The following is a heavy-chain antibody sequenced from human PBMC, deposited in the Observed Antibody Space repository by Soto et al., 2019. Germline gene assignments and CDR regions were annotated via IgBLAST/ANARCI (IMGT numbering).Heavy chain of an antibody. J-gene: IGHJ6*03. CDR3: AREPEIWCGELSTGAYYYYMDV. D-gene: IGHD3-10*01. CDR2: ISSSSSYI. CDR1: GFTFSSYS. V-gene: IGHV3-21*01. Sequence: EVQLVESGGGLVKPGGSLRLSCAASGFTFSSYSMNWVRQAPGKGLEWVSSISSSSSYIYYADSVKGRFTISRDNAKNQLYLQMNSPRAEDTAVDDCAREPEIWCGELSTGAYYYYMDVWGKGTTVTVSS.